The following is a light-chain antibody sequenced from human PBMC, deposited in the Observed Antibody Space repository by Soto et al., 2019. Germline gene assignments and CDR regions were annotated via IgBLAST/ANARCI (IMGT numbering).Light chain of an antibody. CDR3: QQYGSSGT. J-gene: IGKJ1*01. V-gene: IGKV3-20*01. CDR1: QSISSSY. CDR2: GAS. Sequence: EIVLTQSPGTLSLSPGKRATLSCRASQSISSSYLAWYQQRPGQAPILLIYGASNRATGIPDRFSGSGSGTDFTLTISRLEPEDFAVYYCQQYGSSGTFGQGTKVDI.